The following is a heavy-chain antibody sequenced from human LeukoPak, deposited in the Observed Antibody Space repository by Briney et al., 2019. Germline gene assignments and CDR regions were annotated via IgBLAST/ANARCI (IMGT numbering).Heavy chain of an antibody. J-gene: IGHJ4*02. CDR3: AKYSSGYYYYFDY. CDR2: ISGSGGST. V-gene: IGHV3-23*01. CDR1: GFTFSSYA. Sequence: GGSLRLSCAASGFTFSSYAMSWVRQAPGKGLEWVSAISGSGGSTYYADSVKGRFTISRDNSKNTLYLHMNSLRDEGTAVYYCAKYSSGYYYYFDYWGQGTLVTVSS. D-gene: IGHD3-22*01.